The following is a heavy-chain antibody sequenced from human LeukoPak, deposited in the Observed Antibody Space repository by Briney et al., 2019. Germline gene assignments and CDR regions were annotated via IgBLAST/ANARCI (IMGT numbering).Heavy chain of an antibody. CDR3: VGRVTMITFGDAFDI. D-gene: IGHD3-16*01. J-gene: IGHJ3*02. Sequence: SETLSLTCAVYGGSFSGYYWSWIRQPPGKGLEWIGYIYYSGSTNYNPSLKSRVTISVDTSKNQFSLKLSSVTAADTAVYYCVGRVTMITFGDAFDIWGQGTMVTVSS. CDR2: IYYSGST. V-gene: IGHV4-59*01. CDR1: GGSFSGYY.